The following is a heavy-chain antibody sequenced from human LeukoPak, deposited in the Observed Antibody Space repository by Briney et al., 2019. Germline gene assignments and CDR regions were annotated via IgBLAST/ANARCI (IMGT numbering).Heavy chain of an antibody. CDR3: ARVLRFLEWLPSWFDP. V-gene: IGHV4-59*01. J-gene: IGHJ5*02. D-gene: IGHD3-3*01. CDR1: GGSISSYY. Sequence: PSETLSLTCTVSGGSISSYYWSWIRQPPGEGLEWIGYIYYSGSTNYNPSLKSRVTISVDTSKNQFSLKLSSVTAADTAVYYCARVLRFLEWLPSWFDPWGQGTLVTVSS. CDR2: IYYSGST.